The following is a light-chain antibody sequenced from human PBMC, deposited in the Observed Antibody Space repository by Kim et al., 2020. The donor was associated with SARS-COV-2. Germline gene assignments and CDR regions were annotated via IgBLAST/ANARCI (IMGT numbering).Light chain of an antibody. CDR3: QQYETYST. CDR2: DAS. J-gene: IGKJ1*01. CDR1: QSINTR. Sequence: DFQMTQSPSTLSASVGDIVTITCRASQSINTRLAWYQQKPGKAPELLIYDASSLRSEVPSRFSGSGSETEFALTISGLQPDDFATYYCQQYETYSTFGQGTKVDIK. V-gene: IGKV1-5*01.